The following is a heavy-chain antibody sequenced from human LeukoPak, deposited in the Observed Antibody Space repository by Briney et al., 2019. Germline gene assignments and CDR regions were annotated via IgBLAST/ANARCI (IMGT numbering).Heavy chain of an antibody. CDR2: IYYSGST. D-gene: IGHD4-23*01. J-gene: IGHJ5*02. V-gene: IGHV4-39*01. CDR3: ASPNYGGNSGNWFDP. CDR1: GGSISSSSYY. Sequence: SETLSLTCTVSGGSISSSSYYWGWIRQPPGKGLEWIGSIYYSGSTYYNPSLKSRVTISVDTSKNQFSLKLSSVTAADTAVYYCASPNYGGNSGNWFDPWGQGTLVTVSS.